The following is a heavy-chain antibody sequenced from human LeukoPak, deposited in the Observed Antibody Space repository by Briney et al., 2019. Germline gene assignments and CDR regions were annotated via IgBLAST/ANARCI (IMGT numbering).Heavy chain of an antibody. CDR2: TYHSGST. D-gene: IGHD1-26*01. Sequence: GSLRLSCAASGITGYSMHWVRQAPGKGLEWIGSTYHSGSTYYNPSLKSRVTISVDTSKNQFSLNLGSVTAADTAVYYCARVSGSNWLDYWGQGTLVTVSS. J-gene: IGHJ4*02. CDR1: GITGYS. CDR3: ARVSGSNWLDY. V-gene: IGHV4-38-2*01.